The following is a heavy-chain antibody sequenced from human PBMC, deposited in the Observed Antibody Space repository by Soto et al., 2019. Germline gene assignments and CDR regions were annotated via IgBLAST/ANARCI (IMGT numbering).Heavy chain of an antibody. J-gene: IGHJ4*02. V-gene: IGHV1-3*01. CDR1: GYTFTSYA. D-gene: IGHD3-10*01. Sequence: SGRVSSKAAGYTFTSYAMHWARQAHGQRLEWMGWINAGNGNTKYSQKFQGRVPITRDTSASSAYMELSSLRSEDTAVYYCARDDRGLDYWGQGTLVPGSS. CDR2: INAGNGNT. CDR3: ARDDRGLDY.